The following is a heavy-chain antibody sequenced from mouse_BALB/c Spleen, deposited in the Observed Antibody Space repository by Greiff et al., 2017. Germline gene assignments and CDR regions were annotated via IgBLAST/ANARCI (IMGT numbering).Heavy chain of an antibody. V-gene: IGHV5-9-4*01. J-gene: IGHJ3*01. CDR3: AREGLRAWFAY. CDR1: GFTFSSYA. D-gene: IGHD1-1*01. CDR2: ISSGGSYT. Sequence: EVQGVESGGGLVKPGGSLKLSCAASGFTFSSYAMSWVRQSPEKRLEWVAEISSGGSYTYYPDTVTGRFTISRDNAKNTLYLEMSSLRSEDTAMYYCAREGLRAWFAYWGQGTLVTVSA.